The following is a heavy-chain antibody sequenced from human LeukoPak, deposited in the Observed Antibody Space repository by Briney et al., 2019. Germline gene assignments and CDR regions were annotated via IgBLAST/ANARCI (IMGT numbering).Heavy chain of an antibody. CDR3: ARDNDSRDPPHFDY. Sequence: GASVKVSCKASGYTFTSYGISWVRQAPGQGLEWMGWISAYNGNTNYAQKLQGRVTMTTDTSTSTAYMELRSLRSDDTAVYYCARDNDSRDPPHFDYWGQGTLVTVPS. V-gene: IGHV1-18*01. CDR1: GYTFTSYG. J-gene: IGHJ4*02. D-gene: IGHD3-16*01. CDR2: ISAYNGNT.